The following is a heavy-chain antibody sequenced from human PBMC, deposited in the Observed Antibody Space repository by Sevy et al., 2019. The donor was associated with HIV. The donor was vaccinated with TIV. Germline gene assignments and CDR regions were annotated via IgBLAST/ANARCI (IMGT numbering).Heavy chain of an antibody. CDR1: GFTFSSYV. D-gene: IGHD6-19*01. CDR3: ARARIYSSGWYLDY. CDR2: ISSSSSYI. J-gene: IGHJ4*02. V-gene: IGHV3-21*01. Sequence: GGSLRLSCAASGFTFSSYVMNWVRQAPGKGLEWVSSISSSSSYIYYADSVRGRFTISRDNAKNSLYLQMNSLRAEDTAVYYCARARIYSSGWYLDYWGQGTLVTVSS.